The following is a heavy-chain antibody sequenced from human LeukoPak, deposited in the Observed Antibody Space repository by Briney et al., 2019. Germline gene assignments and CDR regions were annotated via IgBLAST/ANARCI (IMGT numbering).Heavy chain of an antibody. CDR3: ARGYDYVWGSYTSAFDI. D-gene: IGHD3-16*01. V-gene: IGHV3-21*01. Sequence: GGSLRLSCAASGFTFSSYAMSWVRQTPGKGLEWVSSISSSSSYIYYADSVKGRFTISRDNAKNSLYLQMNSLRAEDTAVYYCARGYDYVWGSYTSAFDIWGQGTMVTVSS. CDR2: ISSSSSYI. CDR1: GFTFSSYA. J-gene: IGHJ3*02.